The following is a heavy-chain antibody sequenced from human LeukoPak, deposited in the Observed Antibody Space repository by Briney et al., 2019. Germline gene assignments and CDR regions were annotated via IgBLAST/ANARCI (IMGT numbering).Heavy chain of an antibody. CDR1: GFTFSSYW. CDR2: IISDGSNT. D-gene: IGHD3-22*01. Sequence: TGGSLRLSCAASGFTFSSYWMHWVRQAPGKGLVWVSRIISDGSNTTYADSVKGRFTISRDNAKNTLYLQMSSLRAEDTAVYYWVRNSDDSSGYYDYWGQGTLVTVSS. V-gene: IGHV3-74*01. J-gene: IGHJ4*02. CDR3: VRNSDDSSGYYDY.